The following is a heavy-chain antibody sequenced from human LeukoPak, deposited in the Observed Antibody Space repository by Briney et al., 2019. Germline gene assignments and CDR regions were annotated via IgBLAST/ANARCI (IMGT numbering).Heavy chain of an antibody. J-gene: IGHJ4*02. CDR1: GYNFTNYW. D-gene: IGHD3-10*01. Sequence: GESLKISCKGPGYNFTNYWIGWVRQLPGKGLESMGSIYPGDSDTRFSPSFQGQVTISADKSITTAYLQWKSLKASDTAVYYCARSLRYYGSGNYFDYWGQGTLVTVSS. V-gene: IGHV5-51*01. CDR2: IYPGDSDT. CDR3: ARSLRYYGSGNYFDY.